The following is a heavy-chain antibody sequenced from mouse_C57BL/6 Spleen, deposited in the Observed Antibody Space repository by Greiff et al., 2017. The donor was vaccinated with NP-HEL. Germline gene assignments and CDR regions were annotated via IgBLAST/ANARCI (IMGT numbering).Heavy chain of an antibody. J-gene: IGHJ2*01. D-gene: IGHD2-3*01. CDR2: IYPGDGDT. CDR3: ARDGYPYYFDY. Sequence: VQLQQSGPELVKPGASVKISCKASGYAFSSSWMNWVKQRPGKGLEWIGRIYPGDGDTNYNGKFKGKATLTADKSSSTAYMQLSSMTSEDSAVYFCARDGYPYYFDYWGHCTTLTVSS. V-gene: IGHV1-82*01. CDR1: GYAFSSSW.